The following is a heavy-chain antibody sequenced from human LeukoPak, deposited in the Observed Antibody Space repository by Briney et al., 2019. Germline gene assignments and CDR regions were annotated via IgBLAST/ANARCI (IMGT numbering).Heavy chain of an antibody. Sequence: NSSETLSLTCTVSGGSISSSSYYWGWIRQPPGKGLEWIGSIYYSGSTNYNPSLKSRVTISVDKSKNQFSLKLSSVTAADTALYYCARYYYESSGYYSDYWGQGTLVTVSS. D-gene: IGHD3-22*01. CDR3: ARYYYESSGYYSDY. V-gene: IGHV4-39*07. CDR1: GGSISSSSYY. CDR2: IYYSGST. J-gene: IGHJ4*02.